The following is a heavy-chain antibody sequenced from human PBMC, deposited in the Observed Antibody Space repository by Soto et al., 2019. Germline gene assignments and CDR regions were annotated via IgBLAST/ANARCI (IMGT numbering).Heavy chain of an antibody. CDR1: GFTFSSYA. Sequence: PRGSLRLSCAASGFTFSSYAMHWLRQAPGKGLEWVAVISYDGSNKYYADSVKGRFTISRDNSKNTLYLQMNSLRAEDTAVYYCARGGYYDRRGNIRGPGHDPLENWGKGNMVIVYS. V-gene: IGHV3-30-3*01. D-gene: IGHD3-22*01. J-gene: IGHJ6*04. CDR2: ISYDGSNK. CDR3: ARGGYYDRRGNIRGPGHDPLEN.